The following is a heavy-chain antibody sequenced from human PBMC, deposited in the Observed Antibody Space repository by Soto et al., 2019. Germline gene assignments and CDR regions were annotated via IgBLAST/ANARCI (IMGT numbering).Heavy chain of an antibody. D-gene: IGHD6-19*01. CDR3: ARDLEAGIGY. CDR1: GGSISSYY. V-gene: IGHV4-59*01. Sequence: SETLSLTCTVSGGSISSYYWSWIRQPPGKGLEWIGYIYYSGSTNYNPSLKSRVTISVDTSKNQFSLKLSSVTAADTAVYYCARDLEAGIGYWGQGTLVTVSS. J-gene: IGHJ4*02. CDR2: IYYSGST.